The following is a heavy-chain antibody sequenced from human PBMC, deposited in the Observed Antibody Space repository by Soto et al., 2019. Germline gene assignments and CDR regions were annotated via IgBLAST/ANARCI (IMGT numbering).Heavy chain of an antibody. V-gene: IGHV1-18*01. CDR1: GYTFTNYG. CDR2: VSGYNRNT. J-gene: IGHJ4*02. CDR3: ARELGGWGDY. Sequence: QVQLVQSGVEVKMPGASVKLACKASGYTFTNYGLTWVRQVPGQGLEWIGWVSGYNRNTNYAQKLQGRVTMTTDTSTSTAYMELRSLRSDDTAVYYCARELGGWGDYWGQGTLVTVSS. D-gene: IGHD3-16*01.